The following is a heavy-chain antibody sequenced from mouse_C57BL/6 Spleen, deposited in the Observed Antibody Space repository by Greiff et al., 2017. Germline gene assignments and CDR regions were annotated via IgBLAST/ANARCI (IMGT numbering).Heavy chain of an antibody. J-gene: IGHJ2*01. D-gene: IGHD1-1*01. CDR2: IYPGNSDT. Sequence: EVQLQESGTVLARPGASVKMSCKTSGYTFTSYWMHWVKQRPGQGLEWIGAIYPGNSDTSYNQKFKGKAKLTAGTSASTAYMELSSLTNEDSAVDYCTRRSPLFFFDYWGQGTTLTVSS. CDR3: TRRSPLFFFDY. V-gene: IGHV1-5*01. CDR1: GYTFTSYW.